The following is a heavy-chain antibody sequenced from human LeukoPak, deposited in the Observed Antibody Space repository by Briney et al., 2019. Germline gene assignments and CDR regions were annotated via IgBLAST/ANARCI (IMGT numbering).Heavy chain of an antibody. CDR3: ARSTSGSYYVWFDP. CDR1: GFTFSSYS. Sequence: GGSLRLSCAASGFTFSSYSMNWVRQAPGKGLEWVSSISSSSSYIYYADSVKGRFTISRDNAKNSLYLQMNSLRAEDTAVYYCARSTSGSYYVWFDPWGQGTLVTVSS. J-gene: IGHJ5*02. D-gene: IGHD1-26*01. CDR2: ISSSSSYI. V-gene: IGHV3-21*01.